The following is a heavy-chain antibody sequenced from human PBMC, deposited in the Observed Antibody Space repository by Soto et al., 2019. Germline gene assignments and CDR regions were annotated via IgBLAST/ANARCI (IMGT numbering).Heavy chain of an antibody. CDR1: GFAFDSYW. CDR3: TRGPRPSSAGTGAY. CDR2: IDYDGTTT. V-gene: IGHV3-74*01. Sequence: EVQLVDSGGGLVQQGGSLRLSCVASGFAFDSYWMHWVRQVPGEGPVWVSRIDYDGTTTTYADSMKGRFTISRDNAKNTMYLQMNSLRAEDSAVYYCTRGPRPSSAGTGAYWGPGTLVTVSS. J-gene: IGHJ4*02. D-gene: IGHD1-1*01.